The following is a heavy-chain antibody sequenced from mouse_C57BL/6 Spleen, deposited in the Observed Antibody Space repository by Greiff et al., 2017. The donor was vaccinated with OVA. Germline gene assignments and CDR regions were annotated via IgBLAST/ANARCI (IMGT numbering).Heavy chain of an antibody. CDR2: IYPGDGDT. CDR1: GYAFSSYW. J-gene: IGHJ4*01. Sequence: QVQLQQSGAELVKPGASVKISCKASGYAFSSYWMNWVKQRPGKGLEWIGQIYPGDGDTNYNGKFKGKATLTADKSSSTAYMQLSSLTSEDSAVYFCARRGDGYYYAMDYWGQGTSVTVSS. CDR3: ARRGDGYYYAMDY. V-gene: IGHV1-80*01. D-gene: IGHD2-3*01.